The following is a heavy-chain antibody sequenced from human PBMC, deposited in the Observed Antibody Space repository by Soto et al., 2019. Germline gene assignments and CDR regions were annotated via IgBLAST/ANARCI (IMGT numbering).Heavy chain of an antibody. CDR1: GFTFSSYG. CDR3: ARALTTIYYFDY. J-gene: IGHJ4*02. CDR2: IWYDGSNK. V-gene: IGHV3-33*01. D-gene: IGHD4-17*01. Sequence: GGSLRLSCAASGFTFSSYGMHWVRQAPGKGLEWVAVIWYDGSNKYYADSVKGRFTISRDNSKNTLYLQMNSLRAEDTAVYYCARALTTIYYFDYWGQGTLVTVSS.